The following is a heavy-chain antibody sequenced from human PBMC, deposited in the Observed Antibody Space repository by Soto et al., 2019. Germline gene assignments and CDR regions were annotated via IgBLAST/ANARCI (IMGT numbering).Heavy chain of an antibody. CDR3: AADTAFDCSSTSCYYYYYYMDV. V-gene: IGHV1-58*02. CDR1: GFTFTSSA. D-gene: IGHD2-2*01. Sequence: SVKVSCKASGFTFTSSAMQWVRQARGQRLEWIGWIVVGSGNTNYAQKFQERVTITRDMSTSTAYMELSSLRSEDTAVYYCAADTAFDCSSTSCYYYYYYMDVWGKGTTVTVSS. J-gene: IGHJ6*03. CDR2: IVVGSGNT.